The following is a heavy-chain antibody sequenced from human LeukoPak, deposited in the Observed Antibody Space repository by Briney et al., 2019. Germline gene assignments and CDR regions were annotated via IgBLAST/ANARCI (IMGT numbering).Heavy chain of an antibody. J-gene: IGHJ5*02. D-gene: IGHD3-10*01. Sequence: SETLSLTCAVYGGSFSGYYWSWIRQPPGKGLEWIGEINHSGSTNYNPSLKSRVTISLDTSKNQFSLKLSSVTAADTAVYYCARDWFTMVRGDSPGWFDPWGQGTLVTVSS. CDR3: ARDWFTMVRGDSPGWFDP. CDR1: GGSFSGYY. V-gene: IGHV4-34*01. CDR2: INHSGST.